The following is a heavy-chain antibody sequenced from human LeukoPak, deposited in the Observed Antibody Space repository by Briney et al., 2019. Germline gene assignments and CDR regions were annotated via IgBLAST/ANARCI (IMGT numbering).Heavy chain of an antibody. J-gene: IGHJ4*02. V-gene: IGHV3-30-3*01. D-gene: IGHD3-9*01. CDR3: ARGYFDWLLSYFDY. CDR2: ISYDGSNK. CDR1: GFTFGSYA. Sequence: GGSLRLSCAASGFTFGSYAMSWVRQAPGKGLEWVAVISYDGSNKYYADSVKGRFTISRDNSKNTLYLQMNSLRAEDTAVYYCARGYFDWLLSYFDYWGQGTLVTVSS.